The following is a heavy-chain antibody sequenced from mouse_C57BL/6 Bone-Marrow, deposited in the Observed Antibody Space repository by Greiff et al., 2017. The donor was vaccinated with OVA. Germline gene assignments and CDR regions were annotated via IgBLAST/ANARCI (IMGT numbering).Heavy chain of an antibody. CDR1: GYTFTSYT. D-gene: IGHD2-1*01. CDR2: INPSSGYT. V-gene: IGHV1-4*01. Sequence: VHLVESGAELARPGASVKMSCKASGYTFTSYTLHWVKQRPGQGLEWIGYINPSSGYTKYNQKFKDKATLTADKSSSTADMQLSSLTSEDSAVYYCAREDGNWFAYWGQGTLVTVSA. J-gene: IGHJ3*01. CDR3: AREDGNWFAY.